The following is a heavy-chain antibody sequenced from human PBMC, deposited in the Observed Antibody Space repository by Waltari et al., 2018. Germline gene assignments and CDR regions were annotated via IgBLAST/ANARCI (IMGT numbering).Heavy chain of an antibody. CDR1: GYTFTIYD. CDR3: ARSYDSSGYYVDY. Sequence: QPQLGQSGTEVKKTGASVTVSCKASGYTFTIYDIYSVRPATGQGLEWMGWMNPNSGNTGYAQKFQGRVTMTRNTSISTAYMELSSLRSEDTAVYYCARSYDSSGYYVDYWGQGTLVTVSS. CDR2: MNPNSGNT. D-gene: IGHD3-22*01. V-gene: IGHV1-8*01. J-gene: IGHJ4*02.